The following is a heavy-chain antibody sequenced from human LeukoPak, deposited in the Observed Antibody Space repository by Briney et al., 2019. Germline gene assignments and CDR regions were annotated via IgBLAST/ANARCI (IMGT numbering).Heavy chain of an antibody. D-gene: IGHD6-25*01. V-gene: IGHV3-23*01. Sequence: GGSLRLSCAASGFTFSNYDMNWVRQSPGKGLEWVSGITGSGNTAYYADSVKGRFTISRDNSKNTLYLQMNSLRAEDTAVYYCAKVIRSSGWYVDYWGQGTLVTVSS. CDR1: GFTFSNYD. CDR2: ITGSGNTA. CDR3: AKVIRSSGWYVDY. J-gene: IGHJ4*02.